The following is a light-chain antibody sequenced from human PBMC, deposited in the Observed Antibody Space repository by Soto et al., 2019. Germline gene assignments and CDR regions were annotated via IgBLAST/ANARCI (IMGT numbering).Light chain of an antibody. Sequence: IQLTQSPSSLSASVGDRVTITGRTSQGISSYLAWYQQKPGKAPKLLISAASTLLGGLPSRFSGSGSGTDFTLTISSLQPEDFTTYYCQQVKSYPWTFGQGTKVEIK. CDR1: QGISSY. V-gene: IGKV1-9*01. J-gene: IGKJ1*01. CDR2: AAS. CDR3: QQVKSYPWT.